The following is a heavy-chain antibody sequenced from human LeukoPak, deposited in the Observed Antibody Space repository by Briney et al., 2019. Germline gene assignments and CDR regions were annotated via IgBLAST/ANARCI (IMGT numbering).Heavy chain of an antibody. CDR2: IYYSGST. V-gene: IGHV4-59*12. J-gene: IGHJ5*02. CDR3: ARQRITMVRGHNWFDP. Sequence: TSETLSLTCTVSGGSISSYYWSWIRQPPGKGLEWIGYIYYSGSTNYNPSLKSRVTISVDTSKNQFSLKLSSVTAADTAVYYCARQRITMVRGHNWFDPWGQGTLVTVSS. CDR1: GGSISSYY. D-gene: IGHD3-10*01.